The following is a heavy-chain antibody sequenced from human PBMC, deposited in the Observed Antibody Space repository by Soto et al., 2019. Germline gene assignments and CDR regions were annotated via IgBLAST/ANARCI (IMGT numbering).Heavy chain of an antibody. CDR2: INAGNGNT. CDR1: GYTFTSYA. D-gene: IGHD6-19*01. V-gene: IGHV1-3*01. CDR3: SRGVGGWYNNWFDP. J-gene: IGHJ5*02. Sequence: QVQLVQSGAEVKKPGASVKVSCKASGYTFTSYAMHWVRQAPGQRLEWMGWINAGNGNTKYSQKFQGRVTITRDTPASTAYMEVSSLRSEDTAVYYCSRGVGGWYNNWFDPWGQGTLVTVSS.